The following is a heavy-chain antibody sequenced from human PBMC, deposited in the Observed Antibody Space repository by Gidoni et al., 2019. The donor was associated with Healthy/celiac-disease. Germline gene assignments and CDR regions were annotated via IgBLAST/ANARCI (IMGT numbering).Heavy chain of an antibody. V-gene: IGHV4-39*01. Sequence: QLQLQESGPGLVKPSETLSLTCTVSGGSISRSSYSWGWILQPPGKGMEWIGSISYSGRTSYNPSRKGRVTISVDTYKNQCALKLSSVTAADTAVYYCARLRDYYESSGYYYEEGLRAFDIWGQGTMVTVSS. D-gene: IGHD3-22*01. J-gene: IGHJ3*02. CDR1: GGSISRSSYS. CDR3: ARLRDYYESSGYYYEEGLRAFDI. CDR2: ISYSGRT.